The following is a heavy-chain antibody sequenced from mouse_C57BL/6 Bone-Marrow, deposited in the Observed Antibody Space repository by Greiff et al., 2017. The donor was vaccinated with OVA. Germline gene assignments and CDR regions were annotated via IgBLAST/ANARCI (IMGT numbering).Heavy chain of an antibody. CDR3: AMIYYYGSRRSPYAMDY. CDR1: GYTFTSYW. J-gene: IGHJ4*01. Sequence: VQLQQPGAELVKPGASVKLSCKASGYTFTSYWMHWVKQRPGRGLEWIGRIDPNSGGTKYNEKFKSKATLTVDKPSSTAYMQRSSLTSEDSAVYYCAMIYYYGSRRSPYAMDYWGQGTSVTVSS. V-gene: IGHV1-72*01. CDR2: IDPNSGGT. D-gene: IGHD1-1*01.